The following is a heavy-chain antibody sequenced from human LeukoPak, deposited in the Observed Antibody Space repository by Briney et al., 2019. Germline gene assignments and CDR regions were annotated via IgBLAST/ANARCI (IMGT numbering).Heavy chain of an antibody. CDR1: GFTFSSYG. CDR2: ISYDGSNK. J-gene: IGHJ5*02. CDR3: ARVGVTTVNRGESEADP. V-gene: IGHV3-30*03. Sequence: PGGSLRLSCAASGFTFSSYGMHWVRQAPGKGLEWVAVISYDGSNKYYADSVKGRFTISRDNSKNSLYLQMNSLRAEDTAVYYCARVGVTTVNRGESEADPWGQGTLVTVSS. D-gene: IGHD4-17*01.